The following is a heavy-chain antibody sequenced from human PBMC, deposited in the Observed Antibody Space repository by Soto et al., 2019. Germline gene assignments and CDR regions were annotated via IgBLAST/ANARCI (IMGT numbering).Heavy chain of an antibody. D-gene: IGHD6-13*01. CDR2: INHSGST. CDR3: ASLGGGQLVRVDFDY. V-gene: IGHV4-34*01. J-gene: IGHJ4*02. Sequence: SETLSLTCAVYGGSFSGYYWSWIRQPPGKGLEWIGEINHSGSTNYNPSLKSRVTISVDTSKNQFSLKLSSVTAADTAVYYCASLGGGQLVRVDFDYWGQGTLVTVSS. CDR1: GGSFSGYY.